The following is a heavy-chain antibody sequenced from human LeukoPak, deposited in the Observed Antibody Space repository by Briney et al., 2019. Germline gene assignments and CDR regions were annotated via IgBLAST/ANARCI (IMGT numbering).Heavy chain of an antibody. J-gene: IGHJ4*02. D-gene: IGHD6-19*01. CDR2: ISGSGGST. Sequence: PGGSLRLSCAASGFTFSSYAMSWVRQGPGKGLEWVSAISGSGGSTYYADSVKGRFTISRDNSKNTLYLQMNSLRSDDTALYYCAKDQWLVLNYWGQGTLVTVSS. CDR3: AKDQWLVLNY. V-gene: IGHV3-23*01. CDR1: GFTFSSYA.